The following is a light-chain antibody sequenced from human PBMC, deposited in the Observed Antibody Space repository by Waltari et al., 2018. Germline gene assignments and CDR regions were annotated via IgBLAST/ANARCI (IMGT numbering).Light chain of an antibody. J-gene: IGKJ4*01. Sequence: DIKLTQSPSFLAASVGGRVTSTCRASQVISSFCAWYHQKPGKAPQLLIYGASTLPRVVSGRFSGGGSGTEFPLTIISLQPEDFATYYCQQTNSYQLTFGGGTKVEI. CDR2: GAS. CDR3: QQTNSYQLT. V-gene: IGKV1-9*01. CDR1: QVISSF.